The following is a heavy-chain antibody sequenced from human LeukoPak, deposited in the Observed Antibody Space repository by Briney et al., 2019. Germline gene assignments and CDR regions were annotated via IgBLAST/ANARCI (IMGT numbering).Heavy chain of an antibody. J-gene: IGHJ4*02. CDR2: INPSGGRT. Sequence: ASVKVSCKASGYTFTSYYMHWVRQAPGQGLEWMGMINPSGGRTSYAQKFQGRVTITRDTSTSTVYMELSSLRFEDTAVYYCARGGAAVGTYWGQGTLVTVSS. V-gene: IGHV1-46*01. D-gene: IGHD6-13*01. CDR1: GYTFTSYY. CDR3: ARGGAAVGTY.